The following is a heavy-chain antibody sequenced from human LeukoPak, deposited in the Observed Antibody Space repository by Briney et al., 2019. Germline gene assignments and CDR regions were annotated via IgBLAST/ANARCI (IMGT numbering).Heavy chain of an antibody. V-gene: IGHV3-23*01. CDR1: GFTFSNYA. J-gene: IGHJ4*02. D-gene: IGHD2-2*01. CDR3: AKVYQSYYFDY. CDR2: ISASGDTT. Sequence: GGSLRLSCAGSGFTFSNYAISWVRQAPGKGLEWVSPISASGDTTYYADSVKGRFTISRDNSKNTLYLQMNSLRAEDTAVYYCAKVYQSYYFDYWGQGTLVTVSS.